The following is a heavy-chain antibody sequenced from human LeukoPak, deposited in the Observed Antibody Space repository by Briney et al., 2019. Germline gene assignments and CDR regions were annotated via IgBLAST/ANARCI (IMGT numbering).Heavy chain of an antibody. J-gene: IGHJ4*02. Sequence: GGSLRLSCAASGFTFSSYAMHWVRQAPGKGLEWVAVISYDGSNKYYADSVKGRFTISRDNSKNTLYLQMNSLRAEDTAVYYCVSRLYQLLLSGADADYWGQGTLVTVSS. D-gene: IGHD2-2*01. CDR3: VSRLYQLLLSGADADY. V-gene: IGHV3-30-3*01. CDR1: GFTFSSYA. CDR2: ISYDGSNK.